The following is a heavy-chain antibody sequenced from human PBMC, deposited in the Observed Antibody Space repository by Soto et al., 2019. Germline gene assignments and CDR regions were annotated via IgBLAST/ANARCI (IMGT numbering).Heavy chain of an antibody. CDR2: IHYSGST. CDR1: GVSMSIGTDY. V-gene: IGHV4-30-4*08. D-gene: IGHD2-2*01. J-gene: IGHJ5*02. CDR3: ARATIVLVPAAMVSHWFDP. Sequence: SSETLSLTCNVSGVSMSIGTDYWGWIRQPPGKGLEWIGNIHYSGSTYYNPSLKSRVTISVDTSKNQFSLKLSSVTAADTAVYYCARATIVLVPAAMVSHWFDPWGQGTLVTVSS.